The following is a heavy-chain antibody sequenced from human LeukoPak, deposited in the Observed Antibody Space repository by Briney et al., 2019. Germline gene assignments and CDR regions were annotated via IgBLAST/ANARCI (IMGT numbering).Heavy chain of an antibody. CDR1: GFTVSSNY. V-gene: IGHV3-53*01. J-gene: IGHJ4*02. CDR3: ARTPYDSSGYYYYFDY. Sequence: GGSLRLSCAASGFTVSSNYMSWVRQAPGKGLEWVSVIYSGGSTYYADSVKGRFTISRDNSKNTLYLQMNSLRAEDTAVYYCARTPYDSSGYYYYFDYWGQGTLVTVSS. CDR2: IYSGGST. D-gene: IGHD3-22*01.